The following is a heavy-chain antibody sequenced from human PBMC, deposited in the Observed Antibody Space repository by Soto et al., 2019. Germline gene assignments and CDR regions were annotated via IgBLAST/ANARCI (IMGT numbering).Heavy chain of an antibody. CDR3: ALRGSSSWYYFDS. D-gene: IGHD6-13*01. CDR2: VSGTGGPT. V-gene: IGHV3-23*01. CDR1: GFTFDTYA. J-gene: IGHJ4*02. Sequence: EVQLLQSGGGQVHPGGSLRLSCVGSGFTFDTYAMSWVRQAPGKGLEWVGTVSGTGGPTYHADSVKGRFTISRDNSKNTLYLQMDSLRAEDAALYYCALRGSSSWYYFDSWGQGTLVTVSS.